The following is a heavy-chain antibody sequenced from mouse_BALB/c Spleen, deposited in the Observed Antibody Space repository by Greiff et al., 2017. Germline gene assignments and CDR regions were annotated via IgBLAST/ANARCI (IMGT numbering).Heavy chain of an antibody. CDR1: GYTFTSYY. CDR3: TRSGYDYDVGFAY. Sequence: VKLMESGAELVKPGASVKLSCKASGYTFTSYYMYWVKQRPGQGLEWIGEINPSNGGTNFNEKFKSKATLTVDKSSSTAYMQLSSLTSEDSAVYYCTRSGYDYDVGFAYWGQGTLVTVSA. D-gene: IGHD2-4*01. J-gene: IGHJ3*01. V-gene: IGHV1S81*02. CDR2: INPSNGGT.